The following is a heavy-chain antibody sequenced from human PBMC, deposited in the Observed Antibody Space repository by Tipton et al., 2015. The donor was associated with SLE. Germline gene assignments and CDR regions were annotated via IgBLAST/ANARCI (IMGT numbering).Heavy chain of an antibody. J-gene: IGHJ4*02. CDR1: GFTFSNYY. Sequence: SLRLSCAASGFTFSNYYMTWVRQAPGQGLEFVAKISKDGIEEYYVDSVKGRFTLSRDNANNAVYLQMNSLRAEDTAVYYCVRGGFGSGLDCWGQGTLVTVSP. V-gene: IGHV3-7*01. CDR2: ISKDGIEE. CDR3: VRGGFGSGLDC. D-gene: IGHD3-10*01.